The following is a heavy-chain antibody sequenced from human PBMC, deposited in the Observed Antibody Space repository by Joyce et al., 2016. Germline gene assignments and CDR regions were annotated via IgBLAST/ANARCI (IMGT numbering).Heavy chain of an antibody. CDR2: INPNSGGT. J-gene: IGHJ4*02. CDR3: ARDPTASYFDSGGYYVDY. D-gene: IGHD3-22*01. V-gene: IGHV1-2*04. CDR1: GYRFTGYY. Sequence: QVQLVQSGTEVREPGASVKVSCKASGYRFTGYYIHWVRQAPGQGLEWMGWINPNSGGTNYAQRVQDWVTMTRDTSISTAYMELSRLRYDDTAVYYCARDPTASYFDSGGYYVDYWGQGTLVTVSS.